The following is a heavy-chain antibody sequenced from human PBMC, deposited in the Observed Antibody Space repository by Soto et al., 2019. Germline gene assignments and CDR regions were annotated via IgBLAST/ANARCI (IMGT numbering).Heavy chain of an antibody. D-gene: IGHD4-17*01. CDR3: ARDPTATAFFDY. CDR2: ISSSSSYI. CDR1: GFTFSSYS. V-gene: IGHV3-21*01. Sequence: EVQLVESGGGLVKPGGSLRLSCAASGFTFSSYSMNWVRQAPGKGLEWVSSISSSSSYIYYADSVKGRFTISRDNAKNSLYLQMNSLRDEDTAVYYCARDPTATAFFDYWGQGTLVTVSS. J-gene: IGHJ4*02.